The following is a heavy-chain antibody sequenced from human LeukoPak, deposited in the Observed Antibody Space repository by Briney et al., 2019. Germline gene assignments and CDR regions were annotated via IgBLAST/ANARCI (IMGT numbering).Heavy chain of an antibody. CDR3: SWDHTGKEDI. J-gene: IGHJ3*02. V-gene: IGHV3-74*01. CDR1: GSTFSNYW. D-gene: IGHD1-26*01. CDR2: INPDGSRT. Sequence: QPGGSLRLSCVVSGSTFSNYWMHWVRQAPGKGLVWVSRINPDGSRTDYADSVAGRFTISRDNAKNTLYLQMNSLRVEDTAVYYCSWDHTGKEDIWGQGTMVTVSS.